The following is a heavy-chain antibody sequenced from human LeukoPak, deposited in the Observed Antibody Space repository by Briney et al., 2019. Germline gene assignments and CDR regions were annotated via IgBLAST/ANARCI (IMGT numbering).Heavy chain of an antibody. Sequence: GGSLRLSCAASGFTFDDYGMSWVRHAPGKGLEWVSGINWSGGSTGYADSVKGRFTISRDNVKNSLYLQMNSLRAEDTALYYCARVDGIAVAGLIDYWGQGTLVTVSS. CDR2: INWSGGST. CDR1: GFTFDDYG. V-gene: IGHV3-20*04. J-gene: IGHJ4*02. CDR3: ARVDGIAVAGLIDY. D-gene: IGHD6-19*01.